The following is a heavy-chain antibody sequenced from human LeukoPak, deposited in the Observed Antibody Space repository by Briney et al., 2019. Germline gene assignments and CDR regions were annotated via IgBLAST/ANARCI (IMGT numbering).Heavy chain of an antibody. CDR3: ARCYAGPDAFDI. CDR2: IYYSGST. CDR1: GGSISSYY. D-gene: IGHD2-2*01. V-gene: IGHV4-59*01. J-gene: IGHJ3*02. Sequence: SETLSLTCTVSGGSISSYYWSRIRQPPGKGLEWIGYIYYSGSTNYNPSLKSRVTISVDTSKNQFSLKLSSVTAADTAVYHCARCYAGPDAFDIWGQGTMVTVSS.